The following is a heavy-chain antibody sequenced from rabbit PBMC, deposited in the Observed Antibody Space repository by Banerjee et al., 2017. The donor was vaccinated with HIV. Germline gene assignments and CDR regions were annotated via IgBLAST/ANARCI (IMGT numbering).Heavy chain of an antibody. CDR3: ARNYAPDGYAL. J-gene: IGHJ4*01. V-gene: IGHV1S45*01. Sequence: QEQLEESGGDLVKPEGSLTLTCTASGFSFSSSYYMCWVRQAPGKGLEWIGSIDTDNGDATYYANWAKGRFTISKTSSTTVTLQMTSLTAADTATYFCARNYAPDGYALWGQGTLVTVS. CDR1: GFSFSSSYY. CDR2: IDTDNGDAT. D-gene: IGHD3-3*01.